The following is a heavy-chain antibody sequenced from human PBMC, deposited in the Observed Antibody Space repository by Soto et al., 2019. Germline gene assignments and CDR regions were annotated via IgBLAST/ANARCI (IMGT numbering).Heavy chain of an antibody. Sequence: QITLKESGPTLVKPTQTLTLTCTFSGFSLRTTGVAVGWIRQPPGKALEWLALTYLDGDSRYSPSLQGRVTDTKDTSRDQVVLTLTNMDPVDTATYYCLHRKLSRYGQLCFDYWGQGILVTVSS. CDR3: LHRKLSRYGQLCFDY. CDR2: TYLDGDS. CDR1: GFSLRTTGVA. V-gene: IGHV2-5*02. D-gene: IGHD2-21*01. J-gene: IGHJ4*02.